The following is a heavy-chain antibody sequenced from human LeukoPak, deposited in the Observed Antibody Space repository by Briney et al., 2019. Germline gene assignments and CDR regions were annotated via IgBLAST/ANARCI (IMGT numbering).Heavy chain of an antibody. J-gene: IGHJ4*02. CDR1: GFTFSDYY. D-gene: IGHD3-22*01. CDR2: ISSSGSTI. Sequence: PGGSLRLSCAASGFTFSDYYMSWIRQAPGKGLEWVSYISSSGSTIYYADSVKGRFTISRDNAKNSLYLQMNSLRAEDAAVYYCAREFYDSSGYYYSFDYWGQGTLVTVSS. CDR3: AREFYDSSGYYYSFDY. V-gene: IGHV3-11*01.